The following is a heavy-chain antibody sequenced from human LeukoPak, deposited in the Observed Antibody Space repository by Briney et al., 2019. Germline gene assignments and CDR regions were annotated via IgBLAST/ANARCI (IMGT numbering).Heavy chain of an antibody. CDR1: GFTFSSYW. CDR2: IKQDGSEK. CDR3: ARDRNSYLYYYMDV. D-gene: IGHD5-18*01. Sequence: GGSLRLSCAASGFTFSSYWMSWVRQAPGKGLEWVANIKQDGSEKCYVDSVKGRFTISRDNAKNSLYLQMNSLRAEDTAVYYCARDRNSYLYYYMDVWGKGTTVTVSS. V-gene: IGHV3-7*01. J-gene: IGHJ6*03.